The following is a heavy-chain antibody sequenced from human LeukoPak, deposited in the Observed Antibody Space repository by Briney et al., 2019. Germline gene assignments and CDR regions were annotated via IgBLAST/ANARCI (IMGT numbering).Heavy chain of an antibody. CDR3: ARQGTTNAFDV. Sequence: GESLTISCKVSGYNFASKWIGWVRQLPGKGLDFMGIIYPGDSDTRYSPSFQGQVIISADKSISTAYLQWSSLKASDTAMYYCARQGTTNAFDVWGQGTLVTVSS. CDR1: GYNFASKW. CDR2: IYPGDSDT. V-gene: IGHV5-51*01. D-gene: IGHD1-1*01. J-gene: IGHJ3*01.